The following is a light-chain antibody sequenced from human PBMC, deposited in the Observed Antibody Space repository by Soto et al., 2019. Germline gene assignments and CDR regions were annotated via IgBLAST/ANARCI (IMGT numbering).Light chain of an antibody. CDR1: QSVSSY. CDR2: DAS. V-gene: IGKV3-11*01. CDR3: PQRSNWYT. J-gene: IGKJ2*01. Sequence: EIVLTQSPATLSLSPGERATLSCRASQSVSSYLAWYQQKPGQAPRLLIYDASNRATGIPARFSGSGSGTDFTLTISSLEPEYFAVYYCPQRSNWYTFGQGTKLQIK.